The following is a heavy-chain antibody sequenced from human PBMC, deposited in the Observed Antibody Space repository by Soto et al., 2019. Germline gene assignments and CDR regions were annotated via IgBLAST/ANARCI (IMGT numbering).Heavy chain of an antibody. CDR2: ISYDGSNK. V-gene: IGHV3-30*18. J-gene: IGHJ6*02. Sequence: GGSLRLSCAASGFTFSSYGMHWVRQAPGKGLEWVAVISYDGSNKYYADSVRGRFTISRDNSKNTLYLQMNSLRAEDTAVYYCAKMRDIVVVPAAIRAYGMDVWGQGTTVTVSS. CDR1: GFTFSSYG. D-gene: IGHD2-2*02. CDR3: AKMRDIVVVPAAIRAYGMDV.